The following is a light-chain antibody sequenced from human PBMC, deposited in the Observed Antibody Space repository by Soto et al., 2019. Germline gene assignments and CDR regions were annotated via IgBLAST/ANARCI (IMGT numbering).Light chain of an antibody. Sequence: AIRMTPSPSSFSASTGDRVTITCRASQGISSYLAWYQQKPGKAPKLLIYAASTLQSGVPSRFSRSGSGTDFTLTISCLQSEDFSTYHCQQYYSYPYTFGQGTKLEIK. CDR3: QQYYSYPYT. CDR1: QGISSY. V-gene: IGKV1-8*01. J-gene: IGKJ2*01. CDR2: AAS.